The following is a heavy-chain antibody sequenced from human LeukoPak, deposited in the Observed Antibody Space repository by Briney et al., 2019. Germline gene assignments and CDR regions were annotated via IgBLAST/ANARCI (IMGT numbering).Heavy chain of an antibody. J-gene: IGHJ4*02. D-gene: IGHD3-22*01. V-gene: IGHV4-38-2*02. CDR3: ARDEGYDRYYFDY. CDR2: IYHSGST. Sequence: PSETLSLTCTVSGYSISSGYYWGWIRQPPGKGLEWIGSIYHSGSTYYNPSLKSRVTISVDTSKNQFSLKLSSVTAADTAVYYCARDEGYDRYYFDYWCQGTLVTVSS. CDR1: GYSISSGYY.